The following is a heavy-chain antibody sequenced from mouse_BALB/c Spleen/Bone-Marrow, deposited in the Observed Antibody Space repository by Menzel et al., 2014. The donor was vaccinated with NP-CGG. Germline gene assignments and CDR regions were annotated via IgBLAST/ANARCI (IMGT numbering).Heavy chain of an antibody. J-gene: IGHJ2*01. V-gene: IGHV5-6-5*01. CDR2: ISSGGST. Sequence: DVQLVESGGGLVKPGGSLKLSCAASGFTFSSYAMSWVRQTPEKRLEWVASISSGGSTYYPDSVKGRFTISRDIARNILYLQMSSLRSEDTAMYYCARDDYDDQYYFDYWGQGTTLTVSS. CDR3: ARDDYDDQYYFDY. D-gene: IGHD2-4*01. CDR1: GFTFSSYA.